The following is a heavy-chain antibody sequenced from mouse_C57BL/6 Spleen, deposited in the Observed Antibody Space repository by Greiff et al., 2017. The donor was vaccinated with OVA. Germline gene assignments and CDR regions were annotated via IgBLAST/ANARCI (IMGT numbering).Heavy chain of an antibody. CDR3: ARGGLRDFDV. D-gene: IGHD2-4*01. CDR2: ISSGSSTI. J-gene: IGHJ1*03. CDR1: GFTFSDYG. Sequence: EVKLVESGGGLVKPGGSLKLSCAASGFTFSDYGMHWVRQAPEKGLEWVAYISSGSSTIYYADTVKGRFTISRDNAKNTLFLQLTSLRSEDTAMYYCARGGLRDFDVWGTGTTVTVSS. V-gene: IGHV5-17*01.